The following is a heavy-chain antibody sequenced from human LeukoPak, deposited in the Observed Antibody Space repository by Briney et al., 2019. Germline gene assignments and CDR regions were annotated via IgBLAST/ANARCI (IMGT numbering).Heavy chain of an antibody. CDR3: ARDLPMGSF. Sequence: GGSLRLSCAASGFTFSSYSMNWVRQAPGKGLEWVSSISSSSSYIYYTDSVKGRFTISRDNAKKSLYLQMNSLRAEDAAVYYCARDLPMGSFWGQGTLVTVSS. V-gene: IGHV3-21*01. CDR1: GFTFSSYS. J-gene: IGHJ4*02. CDR2: ISSSSSYI. D-gene: IGHD3-16*01.